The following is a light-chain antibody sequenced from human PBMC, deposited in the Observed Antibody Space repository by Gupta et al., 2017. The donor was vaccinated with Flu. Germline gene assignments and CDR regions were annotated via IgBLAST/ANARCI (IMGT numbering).Light chain of an antibody. Sequence: DIQMTQSPSSLSASVGDRVTITCRASQSISRDLNWYQQKPGKAPKLLIYAASSLQSGVPSRFSGSGSGTDFTLPISSLQPEDFATYYCQQSYSTLPFTFGPGTKVDIK. CDR3: QQSYSTLPFT. J-gene: IGKJ3*01. CDR2: AAS. CDR1: QSISRD. V-gene: IGKV1-39*01.